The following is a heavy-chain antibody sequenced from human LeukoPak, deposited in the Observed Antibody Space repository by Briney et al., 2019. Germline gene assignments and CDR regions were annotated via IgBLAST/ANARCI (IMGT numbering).Heavy chain of an antibody. V-gene: IGHV4-34*01. Sequence: SETLSPTCAVYGGSFSGYYWSWIRQPPGKGLEWIGEINHSGSTNYNPSLKSRVTISVDTSKNQFSLKLSSVTAADTAVYYCARGGYDFWSGYPRLKYYFDYWGQGTLVTVSS. CDR2: INHSGST. J-gene: IGHJ4*02. CDR3: ARGGYDFWSGYPRLKYYFDY. CDR1: GGSFSGYY. D-gene: IGHD3-3*01.